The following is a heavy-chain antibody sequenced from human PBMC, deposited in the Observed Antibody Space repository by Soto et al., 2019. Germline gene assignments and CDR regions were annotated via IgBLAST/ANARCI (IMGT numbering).Heavy chain of an antibody. Sequence: SETLSLTCTVSGGSVSSGSFYWSWIRRPPGKGLEWIGYFYDSGSTNYNPSLRSRATMSVDTSKNQFSLKLSSVTAADTAVYYCAASAPPATNYYYAMDVWGQGTTVTVS. CDR1: GGSVSSGSFY. CDR3: AASAPPATNYYYAMDV. J-gene: IGHJ6*02. CDR2: FYDSGST. V-gene: IGHV4-61*01. D-gene: IGHD5-12*01.